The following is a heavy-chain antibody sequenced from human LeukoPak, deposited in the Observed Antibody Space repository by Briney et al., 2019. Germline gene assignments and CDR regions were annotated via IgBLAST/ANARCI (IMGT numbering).Heavy chain of an antibody. J-gene: IGHJ4*02. Sequence: GGSLRLSCAASGFTFSTYSMNWVRQAPGKGLDWVSSIGSSTNYIYYADSVKGRFTISRDNAKNSLSLQMNSLRAEDTAVYYCARGKYSSSWDPIDYWGQGTLVTVSS. CDR3: ARGKYSSSWDPIDY. V-gene: IGHV3-21*01. CDR1: GFTFSTYS. D-gene: IGHD6-13*01. CDR2: IGSSTNYI.